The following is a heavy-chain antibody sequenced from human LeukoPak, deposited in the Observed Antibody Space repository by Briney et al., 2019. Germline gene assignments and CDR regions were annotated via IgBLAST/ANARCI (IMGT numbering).Heavy chain of an antibody. Sequence: SDTLSLTRAVDGGSFSIYYWSWIRHPPGKWRERGSKINHSRRTSCNPSFKSRVTISVDTSKNQFSLKVSSVNAADTGVYYCARDGFIGDFFDSWGQGTLVTVSS. CDR3: ARDGFIGDFFDS. D-gene: IGHD5-24*01. J-gene: IGHJ4*02. V-gene: IGHV4-34*01. CDR2: INHSRRT. CDR1: GGSFSIYY.